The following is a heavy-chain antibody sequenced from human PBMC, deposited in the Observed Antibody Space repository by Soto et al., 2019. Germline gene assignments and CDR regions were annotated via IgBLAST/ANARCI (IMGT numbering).Heavy chain of an antibody. D-gene: IGHD2-2*01. CDR1: GGTFGSYA. Sequence: QVQLVQSGAEVKKPGSSVKVSCKASGGTFGSYAFSWVRQAPGQGLEWMGGIIPVSGAAHYAQKFLGRVTITADESTSTAYMELSSLSSQYTAVYYCATALGCRSTSCTLDYWGQGTRVIVSS. CDR2: IIPVSGAA. CDR3: ATALGCRSTSCTLDY. J-gene: IGHJ4*02. V-gene: IGHV1-69*01.